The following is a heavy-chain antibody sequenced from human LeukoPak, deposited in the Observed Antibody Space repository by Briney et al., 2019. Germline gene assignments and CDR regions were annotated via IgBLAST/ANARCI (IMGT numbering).Heavy chain of an antibody. CDR1: GFTFSSYA. CDR3: AKDPDCTSGVCYTFFDY. CDR2: ISYDGSNK. V-gene: IGHV3-30*04. Sequence: GGSLRLSCAASGFTFSSYAMHWVRQAPGKGLEWVAVISYDGSNKYYADSVKGRFTISRDNSKNTLYLQMNSLRAEDTAVYYCAKDPDCTSGVCYTFFDYWGQGTLVTVSS. J-gene: IGHJ4*02. D-gene: IGHD2-8*01.